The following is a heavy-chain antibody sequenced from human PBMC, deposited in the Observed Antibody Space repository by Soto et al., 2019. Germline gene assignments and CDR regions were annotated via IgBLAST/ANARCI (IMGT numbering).Heavy chain of an antibody. CDR1: GFTFDDYA. D-gene: IGHD6-13*01. J-gene: IGHJ4*02. Sequence: ESGGGLVQPGRSLRLSCAASGFTFDDYAMHWVRQAPGKGLEWVSGISWNSGSIGYADSVKGRFTISRDNAKNSLYLQMNSLRAEDTALYYCAKDMGQQLFGRDYLFDYWGQGTLVTVSS. V-gene: IGHV3-9*01. CDR3: AKDMGQQLFGRDYLFDY. CDR2: ISWNSGSI.